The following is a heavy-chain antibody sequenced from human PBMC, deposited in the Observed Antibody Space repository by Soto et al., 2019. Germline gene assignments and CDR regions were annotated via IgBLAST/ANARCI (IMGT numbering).Heavy chain of an antibody. J-gene: IGHJ3*02. Sequence: PGGSLRLSCAGSGFTFSKHWIHWVRQAPGQGMVWVSRNKTDGSTSYTDSVKGRFTISRDNAKNTLYLQMNSLRAEDTAVYYCERDMRALRGCGRPPSASDIWCQAPMV. CDR3: ERDMRALRGCGRPPSASDI. CDR1: GFTFSKHW. CDR2: NKTDGST. D-gene: IGHD2-21*01. V-gene: IGHV3-74*01.